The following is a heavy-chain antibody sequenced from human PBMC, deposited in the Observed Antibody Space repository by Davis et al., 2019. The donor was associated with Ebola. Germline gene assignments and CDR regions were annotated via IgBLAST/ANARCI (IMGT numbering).Heavy chain of an antibody. V-gene: IGHV3-23*01. CDR2: IGLDYDT. CDR3: ASREVGLHNLF. J-gene: IGHJ4*02. D-gene: IGHD1-26*01. CDR1: GFTFSAHA. Sequence: GESLKISCAASGFTFSAHAMYWVRQAPGKGLEWVSIIGLDYDTYYPDSVKGRFTISRDNSKSTLYLQMSSLTAEDTGVYYCASREVGLHNLFWGQGTLVTVSS.